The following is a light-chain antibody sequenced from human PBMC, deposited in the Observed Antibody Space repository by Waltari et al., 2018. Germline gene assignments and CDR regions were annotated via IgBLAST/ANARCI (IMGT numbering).Light chain of an antibody. CDR1: KLGTRY. CDR3: QAWDTSAVF. J-gene: IGLJ2*01. V-gene: IGLV3-1*01. CDR2: EDT. Sequence: SFELTQPPSVSVSPGQTAYITCSGNKLGTRYASWYQQKSGQSPVLPIYEDTKRPSGIPERFSASNSGSTATLTISATQAMDEADYYCQAWDTSAVFFGGGTKLTVL.